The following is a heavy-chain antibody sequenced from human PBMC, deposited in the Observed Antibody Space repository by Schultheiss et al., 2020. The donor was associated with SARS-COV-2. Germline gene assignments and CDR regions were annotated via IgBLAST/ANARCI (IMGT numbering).Heavy chain of an antibody. Sequence: GSLRLSCTVSGGSISSSNYYWGWIRQPPGKGLEWIGSIYYSGSTYYNPSLKSRVIISVDTSKNQFSLKLSSVTAADTAVYYCARHGVLPYSSSSTSFDYWGQGTLVTVSS. V-gene: IGHV4-39*01. J-gene: IGHJ4*02. CDR3: ARHGVLPYSSSSTSFDY. CDR1: GGSISSSNYY. D-gene: IGHD6-6*01. CDR2: IYYSGST.